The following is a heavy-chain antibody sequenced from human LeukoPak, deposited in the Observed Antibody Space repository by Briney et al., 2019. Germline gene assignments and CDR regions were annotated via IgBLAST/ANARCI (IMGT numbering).Heavy chain of an antibody. CDR1: GYTFTSYG. D-gene: IGHD3-9*01. CDR3: ARDGEDYDILTGYYSHYYFDY. J-gene: IGHJ4*02. Sequence: ASVKVSCKASGYTFTSYGISWVRQAPGQGLEWMGRISAYNGNTNYAQNLQGRVTMTTDTSTSTAYMELRSLRSDDTAVYYCARDGEDYDILTGYYSHYYFDYWGQGTVVTVSS. CDR2: ISAYNGNT. V-gene: IGHV1-18*01.